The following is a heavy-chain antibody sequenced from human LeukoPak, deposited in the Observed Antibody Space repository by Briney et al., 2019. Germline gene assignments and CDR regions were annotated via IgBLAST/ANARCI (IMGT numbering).Heavy chain of an antibody. CDR3: ARAQYYDSSGYYYYFDY. CDR1: GFTFSNYW. V-gene: IGHV3-7*03. J-gene: IGHJ4*02. Sequence: PGGSLRLSCAASGFTFSNYWMSWVRQAPGKGLEWVANIKQDGSEKYYVDSVKGRFTISRDNAKNSLYLQMNSLRAEDTAVYYCARAQYYDSSGYYYYFDYWGQGTLVTVSS. D-gene: IGHD3-22*01. CDR2: IKQDGSEK.